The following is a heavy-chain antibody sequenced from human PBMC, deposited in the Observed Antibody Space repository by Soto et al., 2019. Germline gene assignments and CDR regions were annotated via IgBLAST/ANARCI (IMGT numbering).Heavy chain of an antibody. V-gene: IGHV1-46*03. CDR3: SRDTSQNYVTPAASSLFHP. J-gene: IGHJ5*02. Sequence: VFCKACGCSFIDYFMHWVRQAHAQGVEWMVIINSSGDSRNYEQKFHGRVTITRDTSTSTVYMDLSIQRNEDTAANYCSRDTSQNYVTPAASSLFHPWGQGTPATVSS. CDR1: GCSFIDYF. D-gene: IGHD2-15*01. CDR2: INSSGDSR.